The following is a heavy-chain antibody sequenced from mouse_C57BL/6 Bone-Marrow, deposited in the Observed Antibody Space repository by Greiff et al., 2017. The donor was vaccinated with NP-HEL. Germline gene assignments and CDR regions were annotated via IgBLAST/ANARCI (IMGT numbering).Heavy chain of an antibody. Sequence: EVQLVESGGGLVKPGGSLKLSCAASGFTFSSYTMSWVRQTPEKRLEWVATISGGGGNTYYPDSVKGRFTISRDNAKNPLYLQMSSLRSEDTALYYCATPYYYGSSPFAYWGQGTLVTVSA. CDR1: GFTFSSYT. CDR2: ISGGGGNT. V-gene: IGHV5-9*01. CDR3: ATPYYYGSSPFAY. J-gene: IGHJ3*01. D-gene: IGHD1-1*01.